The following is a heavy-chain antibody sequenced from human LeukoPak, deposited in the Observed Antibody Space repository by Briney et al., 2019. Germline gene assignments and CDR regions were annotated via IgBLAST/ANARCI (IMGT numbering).Heavy chain of an antibody. V-gene: IGHV3-9*01. Sequence: HPGRSLRLSCAASGFTFDDYAMHWVRQAPGKGLEWVSGISWNSGSIGYADSVKGRFTISRDNAKNSLYLQMNSLRAEDTALYYCAKDMGGTGCNDHYYYYGMDVWGQGTTVTVSS. CDR3: AKDMGGTGCNDHYYYYGMDV. CDR2: ISWNSGSI. CDR1: GFTFDDYA. D-gene: IGHD1-26*01. J-gene: IGHJ6*02.